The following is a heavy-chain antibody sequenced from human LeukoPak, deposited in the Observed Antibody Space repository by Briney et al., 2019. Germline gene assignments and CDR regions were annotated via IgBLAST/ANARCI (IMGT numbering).Heavy chain of an antibody. CDR3: ARQSYYYGSGSYVSWFDP. CDR1: GGSISGGSYY. D-gene: IGHD3-10*01. J-gene: IGHJ5*02. V-gene: IGHV4-61*02. Sequence: SETLSLTCTVSGGSISGGSYYWSWIRQPAGKGLEWIGRIYTSGSTNYNPSLKSRVTISVDTSKNQFSLKLSSVTAADTAVYYCARQSYYYGSGSYVSWFDPWGQGTLVTVSS. CDR2: IYTSGST.